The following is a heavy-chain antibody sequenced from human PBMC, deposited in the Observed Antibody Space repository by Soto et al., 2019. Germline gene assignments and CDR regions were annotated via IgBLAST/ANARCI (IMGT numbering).Heavy chain of an antibody. Sequence: QAQLVQSGAEVKKPGASVKVSCKASGYTFYSHSISWVRQAPGQGLEWMGRISADNGNTKYAQKFRGRVTMATDTSTSTVYMELRNLRSDDTAVYYCATCIQQYYYYGMDVWGQGTTVTVSS. J-gene: IGHJ6*02. CDR3: ATCIQQYYYYGMDV. V-gene: IGHV1-18*01. CDR2: ISADNGNT. CDR1: GYTFYSHS. D-gene: IGHD5-18*01.